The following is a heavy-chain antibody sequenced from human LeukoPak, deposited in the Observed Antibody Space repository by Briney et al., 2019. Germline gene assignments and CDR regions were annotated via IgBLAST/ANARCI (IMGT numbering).Heavy chain of an antibody. J-gene: IGHJ4*02. CDR2: IYYSGRT. D-gene: IGHD3-22*01. CDR1: GGSISSSDYY. CDR3: ARHRAPSRGGSGYSQGGFDY. Sequence: KSSETLSLTCTVSGGSISSSDYYWGWIRQPPGKGLEWIGSIYYSGRTYYNPSLKSRVTISVDTSKSQFFLNLNSVTAADTAVYYCARHRAPSRGGSGYSQGGFDYWGQGTLVTVSS. V-gene: IGHV4-39*01.